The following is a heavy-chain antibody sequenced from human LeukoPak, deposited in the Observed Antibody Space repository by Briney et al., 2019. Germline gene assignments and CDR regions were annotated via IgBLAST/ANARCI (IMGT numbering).Heavy chain of an antibody. V-gene: IGHV3-30*18. J-gene: IGHJ4*02. D-gene: IGHD1-26*01. Sequence: PGRSLRLSCAASGFTFSTHGMHWVRQAPGKGLEWVAVISSDGSDKYYTDSVKGRFTISRDNSKNTLYLQMSSLRADDTALYYCAKERLGATTPNPDYWGQGTLVTVSS. CDR3: AKERLGATTPNPDY. CDR2: ISSDGSDK. CDR1: GFTFSTHG.